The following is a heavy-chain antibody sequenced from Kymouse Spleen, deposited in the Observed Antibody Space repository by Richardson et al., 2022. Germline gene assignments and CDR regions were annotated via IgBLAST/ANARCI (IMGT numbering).Heavy chain of an antibody. V-gene: IGHV4-34*01. CDR1: GGSFSGYY. CDR2: INHSGST. J-gene: IGHJ6*02. D-gene: IGHD3-10*01. CDR3: ASTVYGSGSPYYYGMDV. Sequence: QVQLQQWGAGLLKPSETLSLTCAVYGGSFSGYYWSWIRQPPGKGLEWIGEINHSGSTNYNPSLKSRVTISVDTSKNQFSLKLSSVTAADTAVYYCASTVYGSGSPYYYGMDVWGQGTTVTVSS.